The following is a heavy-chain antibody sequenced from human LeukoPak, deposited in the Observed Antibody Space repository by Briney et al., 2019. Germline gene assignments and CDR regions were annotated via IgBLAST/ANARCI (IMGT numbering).Heavy chain of an antibody. CDR1: GFTFSSYA. CDR2: ISGSGGST. D-gene: IGHD1-26*01. CDR3: VRELVVGVAEYFQH. V-gene: IGHV3-23*01. Sequence: GGSLRLSCAASGFTFSSYAMSWVRQAPGRGREWVSAISGSGGSTYYADSVKGRFTISRDNSKNTLYLQMNSLGAEDTAVYYCVRELVVGVAEYFQHWGQGTLVPVSS. J-gene: IGHJ1*01.